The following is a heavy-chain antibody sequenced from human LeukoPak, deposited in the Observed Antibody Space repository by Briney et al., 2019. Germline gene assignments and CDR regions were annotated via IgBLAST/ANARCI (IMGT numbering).Heavy chain of an antibody. CDR2: ISAYNGNT. Sequence: ASVKVSCKASGYTFTSYGISWVRQAPGQGLEWMGWISAYNGNTNYAQKLQGRVTMTTDTSTSTAYMELRSLRSDDTAVYYCARVEIVKQYYDYVWGSYRSPRSSYGMDVWGQGTTVTVSS. CDR3: ARVEIVKQYYDYVWGSYRSPRSSYGMDV. V-gene: IGHV1-18*01. CDR1: GYTFTSYG. J-gene: IGHJ6*02. D-gene: IGHD3-16*02.